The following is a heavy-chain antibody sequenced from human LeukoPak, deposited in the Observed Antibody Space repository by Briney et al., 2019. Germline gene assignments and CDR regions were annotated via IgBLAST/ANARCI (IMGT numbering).Heavy chain of an antibody. CDR3: AREENVQIDY. Sequence: GGTLRLSCAASGFTFTKYAMSWVRQAAGKGLEWVSAIGGSGTKTFYAESVKGRFTISRDNAKNTLSLQMYSLRAEDTAVYYCAREENVQIDYWGQGTLVTVSS. CDR1: GFTFTKYA. J-gene: IGHJ4*02. CDR2: IGGSGTKT. V-gene: IGHV3-23*01.